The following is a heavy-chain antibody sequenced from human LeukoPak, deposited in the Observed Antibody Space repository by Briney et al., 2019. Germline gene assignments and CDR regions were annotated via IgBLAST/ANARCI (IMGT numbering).Heavy chain of an antibody. CDR1: GGTFSSYA. D-gene: IGHD3-22*01. Sequence: GASVKVSCKASGGTFSSYAISWVRQAPGQGLEWMGGIIPIFGTANYAQKFQGRVTITTDESTSTAYMELSSLRSENTAVYYCARGGAPYYYDSSGYLSFNWFDPWGQGTLVTVSS. CDR2: IIPIFGTA. CDR3: ARGGAPYYYDSSGYLSFNWFDP. V-gene: IGHV1-69*05. J-gene: IGHJ5*02.